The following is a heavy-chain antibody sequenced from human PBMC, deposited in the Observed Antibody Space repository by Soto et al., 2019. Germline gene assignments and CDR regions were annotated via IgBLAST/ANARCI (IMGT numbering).Heavy chain of an antibody. J-gene: IGHJ6*02. CDR3: AKHRGSGSWDYYYYYGMDV. CDR1: GFTFSSYA. Sequence: GGSLRLSCAASGFTFSSYAMSWVRQAPGKGLEWVSAISGSGGSTYYADSVKGRFTISRDNSKNTLYLQMNSLRAEDTAVYYCAKHRGSGSWDYYYYYGMDVWGQGTTVTVS. V-gene: IGHV3-23*01. CDR2: ISGSGGST. D-gene: IGHD3-10*01.